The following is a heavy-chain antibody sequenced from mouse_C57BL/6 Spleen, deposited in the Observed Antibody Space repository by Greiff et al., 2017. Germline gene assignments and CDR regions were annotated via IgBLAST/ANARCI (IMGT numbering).Heavy chain of an antibody. CDR2: ISDGGSYT. CDR3: ARDSYDSSYLYYAMDY. J-gene: IGHJ4*01. V-gene: IGHV5-4*01. Sequence: DVHLVESGGGLVKPGGSLKLSCAASGFTFSSYAMSWVRQTPEKRLEWVATISDGGSYTYYPDNVKGRFTISRDNAKNNLYLQMSHLKSEDTAMYYCARDSYDSSYLYYAMDYWGQGTSVTVSS. D-gene: IGHD1-1*01. CDR1: GFTFSSYA.